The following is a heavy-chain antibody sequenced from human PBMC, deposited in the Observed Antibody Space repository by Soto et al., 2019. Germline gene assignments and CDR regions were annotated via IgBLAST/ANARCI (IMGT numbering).Heavy chain of an antibody. CDR2: INHSGST. V-gene: IGHV4-34*01. J-gene: IGHJ4*02. Sequence: SETLSLTCAVYGGSFSGYYWSWIRQPPGKGLEWIGEINHSGSTNYNPSLKSRVTISVDTSKNQFSLKLSSVTAADTAVYYCARALGDRATDYWGQGTLVTVSS. D-gene: IGHD3-22*01. CDR3: ARALGDRATDY. CDR1: GGSFSGYY.